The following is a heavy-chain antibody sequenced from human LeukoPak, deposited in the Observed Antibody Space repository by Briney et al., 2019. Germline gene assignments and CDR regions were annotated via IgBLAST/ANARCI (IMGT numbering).Heavy chain of an antibody. CDR2: INYSGST. CDR1: VGSLSGYW. CDR3: ARAPAAAGTHFDY. D-gene: IGHD6-13*01. V-gene: IGHV4-34*01. J-gene: IGHJ4*02. Sequence: KPSETLSLTCGVYVGSLSGYWWSWIRQPPGKGLEWIGEINYSGSTNYNPSLKSRVTISVDTSKNQFSLKLSSVTAADTAVYYCARAPAAAGTHFDYWGQGTLVTVSS.